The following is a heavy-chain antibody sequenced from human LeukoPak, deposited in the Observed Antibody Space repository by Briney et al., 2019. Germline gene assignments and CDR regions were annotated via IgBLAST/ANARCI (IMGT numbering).Heavy chain of an antibody. CDR3: AKVRAAKTAMADFDY. CDR1: GFTFSSHA. D-gene: IGHD5-18*01. V-gene: IGHV3-23*01. J-gene: IGHJ4*02. CDR2: ISGSGGST. Sequence: GGSLRLSCAASGFTFSSHAMSWVRQAPGNGLEWVSGISGSGGSTYYADSVKGRFTISRDNSKNTLYLQMNSLRAEDTAVYYCAKVRAAKTAMADFDYWGQGTLVTVSS.